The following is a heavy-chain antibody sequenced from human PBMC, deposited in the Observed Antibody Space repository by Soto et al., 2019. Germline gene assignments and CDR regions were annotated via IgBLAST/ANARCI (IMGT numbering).Heavy chain of an antibody. CDR2: IYYSGST. Sequence: QVQLQESGPGLVKPSQTLSLTCTVSGGSISSGGYYWSWIRQHPGKGLEWIGYIYYSGSTYYNPSLKSRVTISVDTSKNQFPLKLSSVTAADTAVYYCARGYDSSGYYYFDYWGQGTLVTVSS. D-gene: IGHD3-22*01. CDR3: ARGYDSSGYYYFDY. V-gene: IGHV4-31*03. J-gene: IGHJ4*02. CDR1: GGSISSGGYY.